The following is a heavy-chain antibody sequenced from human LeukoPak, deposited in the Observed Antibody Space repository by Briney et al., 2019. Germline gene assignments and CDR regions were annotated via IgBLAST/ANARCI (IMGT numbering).Heavy chain of an antibody. V-gene: IGHV1-69*13. CDR1: GGTFSSYA. CDR2: IIPIFGTA. CDR3: ARDRCSGGSCYYYLDP. Sequence: GASVKVSCKASGGTFSSYAISWVRQAPGQGLEWMGGIIPIFGTANYAQKFQGRVTITADESTSTAYMELSSLRSEDTAVYYCARDRCSGGSCYYYLDPWGQGTLVTVSS. D-gene: IGHD2-15*01. J-gene: IGHJ5*02.